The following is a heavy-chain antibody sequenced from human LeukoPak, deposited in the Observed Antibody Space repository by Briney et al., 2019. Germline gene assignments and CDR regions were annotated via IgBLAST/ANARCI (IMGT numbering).Heavy chain of an antibody. D-gene: IGHD3-22*01. CDR2: IYYSGST. V-gene: IGHV4-59*08. Sequence: KASETLSLTCTVSGGSISSYYWSWIRQPPGKGLEWIGYIYYSGSTNYNPSLKSRVTISVDTSKNQFSLKLSSVTAADTAVYYCARHTDYYDSSGYYYPALDYWGQGTLVTVSS. J-gene: IGHJ4*02. CDR1: GGSISSYY. CDR3: ARHTDYYDSSGYYYPALDY.